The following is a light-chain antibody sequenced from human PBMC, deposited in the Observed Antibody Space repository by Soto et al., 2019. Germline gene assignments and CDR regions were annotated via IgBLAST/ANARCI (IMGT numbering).Light chain of an antibody. CDR1: QRFSKY. CDR2: AAS. Sequence: DIHMNRSASSLAASVGDRVTITCRASQRFSKYLNWYQQRPGKAPKILIYAASNLQSGVPSRFGGSVSGTEFTLTISSLKTEDFATYYCQQSYSTPLTFGGGTKVDIK. CDR3: QQSYSTPLT. J-gene: IGKJ4*01. V-gene: IGKV1-39*01.